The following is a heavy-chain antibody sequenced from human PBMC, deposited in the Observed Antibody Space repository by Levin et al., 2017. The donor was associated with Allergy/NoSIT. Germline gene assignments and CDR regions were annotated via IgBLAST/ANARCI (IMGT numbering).Heavy chain of an antibody. CDR2: IWSSGNTK. D-gene: IGHD4-17*01. J-gene: IGHJ4*02. CDR3: ARGNYGEEAMGADY. V-gene: IGHV3-33*01. CDR1: GFTFSNHG. Sequence: GESLKISCAASGFTFSNHGFHWVRQVPGKGLEWVASIWSSGNTKNYADSVKGRFSISRDNSKDTVSLQMNSLRAEDTAVYYCARGNYGEEAMGADYWGQGTLVFVSS.